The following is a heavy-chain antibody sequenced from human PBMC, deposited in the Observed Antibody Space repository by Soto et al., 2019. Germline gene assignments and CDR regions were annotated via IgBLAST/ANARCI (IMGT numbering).Heavy chain of an antibody. CDR1: GYVFTNYF. Sequence: QVQLVQSGAEVKKPGASVKVSCKASGYVFTNYFMHWVRQAPGQGLEWMGIINPNGGGTSYAQKFEGRVTMTMDSATRTVYMDLSSLRSEDTALYFCAREVGSNSWSYYYGMDVWGQGTSVTVSS. CDR2: INPNGGGT. CDR3: AREVGSNSWSYYYGMDV. J-gene: IGHJ6*02. V-gene: IGHV1-46*01. D-gene: IGHD6-13*01.